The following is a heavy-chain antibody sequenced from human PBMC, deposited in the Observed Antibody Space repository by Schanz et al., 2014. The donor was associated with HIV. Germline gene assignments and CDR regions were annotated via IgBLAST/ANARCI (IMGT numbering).Heavy chain of an antibody. CDR2: ISSGGHTI. CDR1: GFTFSDYY. V-gene: IGHV3-11*01. D-gene: IGHD2-8*01. Sequence: QVQLVESGGALVKPGGSLRLSCAASGFTFSDYYMSWIRQTPGKGLEWVSYISSGGHTIYYADSVKGRFTISRDNANSFLFLRMDNLRDEDTAVYYCARDRPVNSYCSNGVCYPLWGQGTLVTVSS. CDR3: ARDRPVNSYCSNGVCYPL. J-gene: IGHJ4*02.